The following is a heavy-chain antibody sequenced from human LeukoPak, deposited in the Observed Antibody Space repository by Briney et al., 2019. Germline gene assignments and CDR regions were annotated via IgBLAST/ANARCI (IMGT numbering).Heavy chain of an antibody. CDR1: GYTFTSYG. CDR3: ARESYAYYYGSGSYYQISSYFDY. D-gene: IGHD3-10*01. Sequence: GASVKVSCKASGYTFTSYGISWVRQAPGQGLEWMGWISGYNGNTNYAQKLQGRVTMTTDTSTSTAYMELRSLRSDDTAVYYCARESYAYYYGSGSYYQISSYFDYWGQGTLVTVSS. J-gene: IGHJ4*02. CDR2: ISGYNGNT. V-gene: IGHV1-18*01.